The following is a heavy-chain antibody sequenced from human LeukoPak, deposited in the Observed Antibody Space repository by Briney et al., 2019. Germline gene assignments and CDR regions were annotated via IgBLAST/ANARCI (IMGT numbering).Heavy chain of an antibody. CDR3: ARARGTMVRGVIKPTYYFDY. CDR1: GGSFSGYY. CDR2: INHSGST. V-gene: IGHV4-34*01. Sequence: KASETLSLTCAVYGGSFSGYYWSWIRQPPGKGLEWIGEINHSGSTNYNPSLKSRVTISVDTSKNQFSLKLSSVTAADTAVYYCARARGTMVRGVIKPTYYFDYWGQGTLVTVSS. D-gene: IGHD3-10*01. J-gene: IGHJ4*02.